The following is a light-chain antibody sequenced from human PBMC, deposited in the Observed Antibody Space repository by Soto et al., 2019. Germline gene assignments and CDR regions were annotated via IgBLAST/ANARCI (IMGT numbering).Light chain of an antibody. V-gene: IGLV2-8*01. CDR2: EVN. CDR3: SSYGGINNFVV. CDR1: SSDVGAYAY. Sequence: QSALTQPPSASGSPGQSVTISCTGSSSDVGAYAYVSWYQQHPGKAPKLIIFEVNKRPSGVPDRFSGSKSGSTASLTVSGLQTEDEADYYCSSYGGINNFVVFGGGTKVTVL. J-gene: IGLJ2*01.